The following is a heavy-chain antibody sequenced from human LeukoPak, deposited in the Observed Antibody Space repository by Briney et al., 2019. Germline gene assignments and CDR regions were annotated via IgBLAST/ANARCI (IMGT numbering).Heavy chain of an antibody. CDR1: GFTLSTYW. V-gene: IGHV3-7*01. Sequence: QTGGSLRLSCTASGFTLSTYWMSWFRQAPKKGLEWVANIKQDDSEKYYVGSVKGRFTISRDNAKNSVYLQMNSLRVEDTAVYYCARSGRSDFWSGYPIDYWGQGTLVTVSS. CDR3: ARSGRSDFWSGYPIDY. CDR2: IKQDDSEK. D-gene: IGHD3-3*01. J-gene: IGHJ4*02.